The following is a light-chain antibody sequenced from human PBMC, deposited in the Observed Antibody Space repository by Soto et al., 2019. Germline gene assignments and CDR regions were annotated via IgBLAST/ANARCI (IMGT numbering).Light chain of an antibody. CDR3: SSYTSSSTVGV. J-gene: IGLJ2*01. CDR1: SSDVGGYDS. V-gene: IGLV2-14*01. CDR2: EVS. Sequence: QSALTQPASVSGSPGQSITISCTGTSSDVGGYDSVSWYQQHPGKAPKLMIYEVSNRPSGVSSRFSGSKSGNTASLTISGLQAGDEADYSCSSYTSSSTVGVFGGGTKVTVL.